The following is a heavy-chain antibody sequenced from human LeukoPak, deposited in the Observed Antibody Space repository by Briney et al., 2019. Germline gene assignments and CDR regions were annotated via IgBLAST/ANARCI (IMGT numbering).Heavy chain of an antibody. J-gene: IGHJ6*02. V-gene: IGHV1-8*01. Sequence: ASVKVSCKASGYTFTKYDINWVRQATGQGLDWVGWMNPNSAQAVYAQKFQGRATLTRNTSLNTLYMELSSLRSEDTAVYYCARGLVADFWTPGNYYYYGMDVWGQGTTVTVSS. CDR1: GYTFTKYD. D-gene: IGHD3/OR15-3a*01. CDR3: ARGLVADFWTPGNYYYYGMDV. CDR2: MNPNSAQA.